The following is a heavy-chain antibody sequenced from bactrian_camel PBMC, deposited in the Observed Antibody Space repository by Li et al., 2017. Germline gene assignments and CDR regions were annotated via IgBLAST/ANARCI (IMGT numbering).Heavy chain of an antibody. V-gene: IGHV3S6*01. CDR3: AARDSRSWSCLLGAAFAY. Sequence: QVQLVVSGGGSVQAGGSLRLSCVGSGFTFSTNCMGWFRQAPGKEREWVASIYTGRNVTYYAAVVKGRFTVSQDYAKNIVYLQMNSLEPEDTAMYYCAARDSRSWSCLLGAAFAYWGQGTQVTVS. J-gene: IGHJ6*01. CDR2: IYTGRNVT. D-gene: IGHD6*01. CDR1: GFTFSTNC.